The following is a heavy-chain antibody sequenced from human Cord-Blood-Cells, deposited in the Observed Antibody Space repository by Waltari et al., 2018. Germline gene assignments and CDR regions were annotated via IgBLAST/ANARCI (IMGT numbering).Heavy chain of an antibody. J-gene: IGHJ4*02. CDR2: INHSGST. CDR1: GGSFSGYY. D-gene: IGHD3-9*01. V-gene: IGHV4-34*01. Sequence: QVQLQQWGAGLLKPSETLSLTCAVYGGSFSGYYWSWIRQPPGKGLEWIGEINHSGSTNYNPSLKSRVTISVDTSKNQFSLKLSSVTTADTAVYYCARGPNDILTGYYGVDYWGQGTLVTVSS. CDR3: ARGPNDILTGYYGVDY.